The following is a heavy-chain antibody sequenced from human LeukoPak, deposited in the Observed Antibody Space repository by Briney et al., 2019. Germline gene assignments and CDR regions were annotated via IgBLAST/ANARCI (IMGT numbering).Heavy chain of an antibody. CDR2: VYTSGST. CDR1: GGSISSYY. V-gene: IGHV4-4*07. CDR3: ASHSRDGYYDY. D-gene: IGHD5-24*01. J-gene: IGHJ4*02. Sequence: PSETLSLTCTVSGGSISSYYWSWIRQPAGKGLEWIGRVYTSGSTNYNPSLKSRVTMSVDTYQNQFSLKLSSVTAADTAVYYCASHSRDGYYDYWGQGTLVTVSS.